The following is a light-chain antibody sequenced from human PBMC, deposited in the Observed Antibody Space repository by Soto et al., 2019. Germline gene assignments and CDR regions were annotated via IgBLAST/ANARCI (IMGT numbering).Light chain of an antibody. CDR3: CSYAGSSTSVV. CDR1: SSDVGSYNL. Sequence: QSVLTQPASVSGSPGQSITISCTGTSSDVGSYNLVSWYQQHPGKAPKLMIYEGSKRPSGVSNRFSGYKSGNTASLKISGLQAEDEADYYCCSYAGSSTSVVFGGGTKLTVL. CDR2: EGS. V-gene: IGLV2-23*01. J-gene: IGLJ2*01.